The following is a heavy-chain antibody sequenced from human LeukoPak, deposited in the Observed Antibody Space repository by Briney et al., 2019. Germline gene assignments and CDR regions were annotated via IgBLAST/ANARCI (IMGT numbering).Heavy chain of an antibody. V-gene: IGHV3-7*03. CDR1: GFTFNMFW. Sequence: GGSLRLSCAAYGFTFNMFWMTWVRQAPGKGMEWGANIKQDGSEENYGDSVKGRFTISTDNAKNSLYLQMNSLKAEDTAVYYCAKDEGSGSWHYWGQGTLVTVSS. J-gene: IGHJ4*02. CDR3: AKDEGSGSWHY. D-gene: IGHD2-15*01. CDR2: IKQDGSEE.